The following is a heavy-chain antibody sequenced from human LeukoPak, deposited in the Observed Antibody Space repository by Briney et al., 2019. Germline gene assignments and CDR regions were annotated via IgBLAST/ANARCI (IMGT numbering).Heavy chain of an antibody. V-gene: IGHV4-4*02. D-gene: IGHD5-12*01. Sequence: PSETLSLTCAVSGGSISSSNWWSWVRQPPGKGLEWIGNIFYSGTTDYNPSLKSRVTISVDTSKNQFSLKLSSVTAADTAVYYCARGSIVATRFDYWGQGTLVTVSS. J-gene: IGHJ4*02. CDR2: IFYSGTT. CDR1: GGSISSSNW. CDR3: ARGSIVATRFDY.